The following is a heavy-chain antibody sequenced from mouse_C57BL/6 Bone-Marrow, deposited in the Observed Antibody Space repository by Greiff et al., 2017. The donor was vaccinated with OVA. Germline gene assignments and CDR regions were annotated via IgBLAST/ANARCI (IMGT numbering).Heavy chain of an antibody. Sequence: DVMLVESGGGLVKPGGSLKLSCAASGFTFSSYAMSWVRQTPEKRLELVADINSDGGSTYYPDTMERRFIISRDNTKKTLYLQMSSLRAEDTALYYCARPIDYGNDEGVYYAMDYWGQGTSVTVSS. CDR1: GFTFSSYA. CDR3: ARPIDYGNDEGVYYAMDY. J-gene: IGHJ4*01. CDR2: INSDGGST. V-gene: IGHV5-6-2*01. D-gene: IGHD2-2*01.